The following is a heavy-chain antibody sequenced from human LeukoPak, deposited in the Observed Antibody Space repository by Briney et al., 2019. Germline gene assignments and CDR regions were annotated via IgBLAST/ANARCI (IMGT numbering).Heavy chain of an antibody. CDR3: PRVGGDDVPFDY. CDR1: GGTFSSYA. V-gene: IGHV1-69*04. D-gene: IGHD4-17*01. J-gene: IGHJ4*02. CDR2: IIPVLGLA. Sequence: SVKVSCKASGGTFSSYAISWVRQAPGQGLEWMGRIIPVLGLANYGQKFQGRVTITADKSTSTAYMELSSLRSEDTAVYYCPRVGGDDVPFDYWGQGTLVTVSS.